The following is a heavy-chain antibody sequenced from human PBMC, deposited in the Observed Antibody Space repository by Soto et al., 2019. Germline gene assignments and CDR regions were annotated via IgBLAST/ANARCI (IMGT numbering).Heavy chain of an antibody. Sequence: EVQLVQSGAEVKKPGESLKISCKGSGYSFTSYWIGWVRQMPGKGLEWTGIIYPGDSDTRYSPSFQGQVTISADKSISTAYLQWSSLKASDTAMYYCARHVDLSGYYYVRHPIPLDPWGQGTLVTVSS. CDR2: IYPGDSDT. CDR1: GYSFTSYW. V-gene: IGHV5-51*01. J-gene: IGHJ5*02. CDR3: ARHVDLSGYYYVRHPIPLDP. D-gene: IGHD3-22*01.